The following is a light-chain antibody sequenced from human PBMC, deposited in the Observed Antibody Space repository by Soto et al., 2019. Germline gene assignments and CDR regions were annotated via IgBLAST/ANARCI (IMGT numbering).Light chain of an antibody. CDR3: QQSHTTPTT. J-gene: IGKJ5*01. Sequence: DIQMTQSPSSLSASVGDRVTITCRAGQAISSYVNWYQHKPGTAPRLLVFGASRLQSGVPSRFGGSGSGTHFTLTINDLQPEDFGTYYCQQSHTTPTTFGQGTRVDIK. CDR2: GAS. V-gene: IGKV1-39*01. CDR1: QAISSY.